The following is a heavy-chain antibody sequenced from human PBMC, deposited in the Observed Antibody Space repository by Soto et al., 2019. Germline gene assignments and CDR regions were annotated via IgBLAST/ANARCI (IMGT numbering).Heavy chain of an antibody. V-gene: IGHV3-23*01. Sequence: GGSLRLSCAASGFKFSNDAMSWVRQAPGKGLEWVSLISATGGGTYYADSVKGRFTISRDNSHNTLYLQVHSLTAEDTAVYYCANDRRAGGNSAFYFDFWGQGAQVTVSS. D-gene: IGHD3-16*01. CDR1: GFKFSNDA. CDR3: ANDRRAGGNSAFYFDF. J-gene: IGHJ4*02. CDR2: ISATGGGT.